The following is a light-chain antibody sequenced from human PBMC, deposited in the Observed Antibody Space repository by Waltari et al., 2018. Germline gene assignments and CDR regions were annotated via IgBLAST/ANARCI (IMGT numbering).Light chain of an antibody. J-gene: IGLJ3*02. CDR2: KNN. Sequence: SVLTQPPSASGTPGQTVTIPCSGSSSNIGGNFVYWYQQLPGMAPQRLTYKNNQRPSGVPDRFSGSRSGTSASLAISGLRSDDEAEYYCAAWDDNLTGPLFGGGTKVTVL. CDR3: AAWDDNLTGPL. V-gene: IGLV1-47*01. CDR1: SSNIGGNF.